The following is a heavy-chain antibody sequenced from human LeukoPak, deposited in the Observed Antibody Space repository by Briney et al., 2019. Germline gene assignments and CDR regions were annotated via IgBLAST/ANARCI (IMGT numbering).Heavy chain of an antibody. CDR3: SRVMVGHSIIDC. D-gene: IGHD2-8*01. J-gene: IGHJ4*02. CDR2: IRSKAYGGKT. V-gene: IGHV3-49*04. Sequence: GGSLRLSCTASGFTFGDYLMTWVRQAPGKGLEWVGFIRSKAYGGKTEYAASVKGRFIISRDDSKSIAYLQMNSLRVEDTAVYHCSRVMVGHSIIDCWGEGTLVTVSS. CDR1: GFTFGDYL.